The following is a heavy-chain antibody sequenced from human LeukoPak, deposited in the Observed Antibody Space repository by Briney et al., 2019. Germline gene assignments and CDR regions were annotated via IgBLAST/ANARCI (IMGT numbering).Heavy chain of an antibody. J-gene: IGHJ4*02. CDR3: AGDEDWNDGGNWDY. CDR2: IIPIFGTA. Sequence: SVKVSCKASGGTFSSYAISWVRQAPGQGLEWMGGIIPIFGTANYAQKFQGRVTITADESTSTAYMELSSLRSEDTAVYYCAGDEDWNDGGNWDYWGQGTLVTVSS. V-gene: IGHV1-69*01. CDR1: GGTFSSYA. D-gene: IGHD1-1*01.